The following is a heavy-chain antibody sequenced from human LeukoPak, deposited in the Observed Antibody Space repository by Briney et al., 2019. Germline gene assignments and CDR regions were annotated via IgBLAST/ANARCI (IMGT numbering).Heavy chain of an antibody. CDR1: GYTFTNYA. CDR2: INAGNGNT. J-gene: IGHJ4*02. D-gene: IGHD2-15*01. Sequence: ASVKVSCKASGYTFTNYAMHWVRQAPGQRLEWMGWINAGNGNTKYSQKFQGRVTITRDTSASTAYMELSSLRSEDTAVYYCARDLPYCSGGSCYSGAFDYWGQGTLVTVSS. CDR3: ARDLPYCSGGSCYSGAFDY. V-gene: IGHV1-3*01.